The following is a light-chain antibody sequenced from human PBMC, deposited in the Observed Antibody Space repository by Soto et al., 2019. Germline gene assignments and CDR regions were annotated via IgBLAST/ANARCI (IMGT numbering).Light chain of an antibody. CDR3: SSYTSTSTIV. CDR1: SSDVGGYNY. V-gene: IGLV2-14*01. Sequence: QSALTQPASVSGSPGQSITISCTGSSSDVGGYNYVSWYQQHPGKAPKLMIYEVSNRPSGVSNRFSGFKSGNTASLAISGLQADDEADYYCSSYTSTSTIVFGGGTKLTVL. CDR2: EVS. J-gene: IGLJ2*01.